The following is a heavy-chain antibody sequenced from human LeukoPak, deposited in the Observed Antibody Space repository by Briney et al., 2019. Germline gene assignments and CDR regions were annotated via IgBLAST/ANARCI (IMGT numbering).Heavy chain of an antibody. Sequence: GGSLRLSCAASGFTFNSYAVGWVRQAPGKGLEWVSVIYSGGSTYYADSVKGRFTISRDNSKNTLYLQMNSLRAEDTAVYYCARSLYPDYWGQGTLVTVSS. CDR3: ARSLYPDY. CDR1: GFTFNSYA. D-gene: IGHD3-16*01. J-gene: IGHJ4*02. CDR2: IYSGGST. V-gene: IGHV3-53*01.